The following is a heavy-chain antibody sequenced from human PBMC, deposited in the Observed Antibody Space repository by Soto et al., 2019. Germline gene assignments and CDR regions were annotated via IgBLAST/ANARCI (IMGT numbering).Heavy chain of an antibody. CDR2: IYYSGRT. CDR3: ARRLYYDSSGFEGGGMDV. Sequence: ASETLSLTCTVSGGSISSYYWSWIRQPPGKGLEWIGYIYYSGRTKYNPALKSRVTISVDTSKNQFSLKLSSVTAADTAVYYCARRLYYDSSGFEGGGMDVWGQGTTVTVSS. J-gene: IGHJ6*02. D-gene: IGHD3-22*01. V-gene: IGHV4-59*08. CDR1: GGSISSYY.